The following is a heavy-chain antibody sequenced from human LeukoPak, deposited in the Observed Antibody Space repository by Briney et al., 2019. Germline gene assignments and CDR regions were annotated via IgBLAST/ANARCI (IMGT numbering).Heavy chain of an antibody. CDR1: SGSISSYY. CDR2: IYTSGST. CDR3: ARDRAYGDETGWFDP. V-gene: IGHV4-4*07. Sequence: SETLSLTCTVSSGSISSYYWSWIRQPAGKGLEWIGRIYTSGSTNYNPSLKSRVTMSVDTSKNQFSLKLSSVTAADTAVYYCARDRAYGDETGWFDPWGQGTLVTVSS. D-gene: IGHD4-17*01. J-gene: IGHJ5*02.